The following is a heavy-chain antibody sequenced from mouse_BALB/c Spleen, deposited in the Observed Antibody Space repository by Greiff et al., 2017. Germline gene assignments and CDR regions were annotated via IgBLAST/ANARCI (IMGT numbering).Heavy chain of an antibody. D-gene: IGHD2-4*01. V-gene: IGHV2-2*02. CDR3: ARPLYYDYGGGFAY. CDR1: GFSLTSYG. CDR2: IWSGGST. J-gene: IGHJ3*01. Sequence: QVQLKESGPGLVQPSQSLSITCTVSGFSLTSYGVHWVRQSPGKGLEWLGVIWSGGSTDYNAAFISRLSISKDNSKSQVFFKMNSLQANDTARYYCARPLYYDYGGGFAYWGQGTLVTVSA.